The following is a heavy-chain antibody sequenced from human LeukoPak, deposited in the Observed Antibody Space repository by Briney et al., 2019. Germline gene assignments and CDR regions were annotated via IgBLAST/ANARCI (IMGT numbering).Heavy chain of an antibody. CDR1: GGSFSGYY. V-gene: IGHV4-34*01. Sequence: SETLSLTCAVYGGSFSGYYWSWIRQPPGKGLEWIGEINHSGSTNYNPSLKSRVTISVDTSKNQFSLKLSSVTAADTAVYYCARDLYSSGWLDYWGQGTLVTVSS. D-gene: IGHD6-19*01. CDR2: INHSGST. CDR3: ARDLYSSGWLDY. J-gene: IGHJ4*02.